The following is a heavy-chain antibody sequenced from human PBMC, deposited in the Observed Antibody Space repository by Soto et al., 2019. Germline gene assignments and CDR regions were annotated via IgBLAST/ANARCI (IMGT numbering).Heavy chain of an antibody. CDR3: ASAWAAANYDFWSGYPFAY. V-gene: IGHV3-11*01. J-gene: IGHJ4*02. CDR1: GFTFSDYY. D-gene: IGHD3-3*01. Sequence: PGGSLRLSCAASGFTFSDYYMSWIRQAPGKGLEWVSYISSSGSTIYYADSVKGRFTISRDNAKNSLYLQMNSLRAEDTAVYYCASAWAAANYDFWSGYPFAYWXQGTLVTVSS. CDR2: ISSSGSTI.